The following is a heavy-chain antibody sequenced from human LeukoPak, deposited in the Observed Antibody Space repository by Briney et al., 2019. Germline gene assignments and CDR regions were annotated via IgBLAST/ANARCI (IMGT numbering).Heavy chain of an antibody. Sequence: ASVKVSCKASGYTFTSYGISWVRQAPGQGLEWMGWISAYNGNTNYAQKLQGRVTMTTDTSTSTAYMELRSPRSDDTAVYYCAREIPSVTDILTGYYLSYFDYWGQGTLVTVSS. D-gene: IGHD3-9*01. V-gene: IGHV1-18*04. CDR1: GYTFTSYG. CDR2: ISAYNGNT. J-gene: IGHJ4*02. CDR3: AREIPSVTDILTGYYLSYFDY.